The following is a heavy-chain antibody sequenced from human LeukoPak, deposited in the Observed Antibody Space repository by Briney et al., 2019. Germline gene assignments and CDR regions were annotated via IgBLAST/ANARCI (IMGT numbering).Heavy chain of an antibody. D-gene: IGHD3-22*01. CDR1: GGSFSGYY. CDR2: INHSGST. J-gene: IGHJ4*02. Sequence: SETLSLTCAVYGGSFSGYYWSWIRQPPGKGLEWIGEINHSGSTNFNPSLKSRVTISVDTSKTQFSLKLSSVTAADTAVYYCARGRGRYYYDSSGYYPFDYWGQGTLVTVSS. V-gene: IGHV4-34*01. CDR3: ARGRGRYYYDSSGYYPFDY.